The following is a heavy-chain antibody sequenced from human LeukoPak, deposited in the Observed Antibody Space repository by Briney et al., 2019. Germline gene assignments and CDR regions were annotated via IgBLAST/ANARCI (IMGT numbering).Heavy chain of an antibody. Sequence: GGSLRLSCTASGFTFSNYAMSWVRQAPGKGLEWVSGISGSGGTTYYADSVKGRVTISRDNSKNTLYLQMNSLRAEDTAVYYCAKVWFETSSDYWGQGTLVTVSS. CDR2: ISGSGGTT. V-gene: IGHV3-23*01. CDR3: AKVWFETSSDY. D-gene: IGHD3-10*01. J-gene: IGHJ4*02. CDR1: GFTFSNYA.